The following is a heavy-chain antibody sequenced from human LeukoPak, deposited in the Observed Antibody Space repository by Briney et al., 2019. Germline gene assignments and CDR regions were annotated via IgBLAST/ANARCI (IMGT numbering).Heavy chain of an antibody. CDR1: GFTFSSYA. CDR3: TKDARATPDGFDF. D-gene: IGHD2-15*01. J-gene: IGHJ4*02. CDR2: IGRSGADT. Sequence: GGSLRLSCAASGFTFSSYAMSWVRRAPGKGLEWVSGIGRSGADTYYTDSVKGRFTISRDNSKNTLYLQMNNLRGDDTAVFYCTKDARATPDGFDFWGQGTLVTVSS. V-gene: IGHV3-23*01.